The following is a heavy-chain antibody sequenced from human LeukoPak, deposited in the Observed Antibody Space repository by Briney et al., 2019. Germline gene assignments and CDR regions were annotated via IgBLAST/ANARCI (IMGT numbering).Heavy chain of an antibody. CDR3: AESSSPPQYYFDY. CDR1: GGSISSSNW. Sequence: SGTLSLTCAVSGGSISSSNWWSWVRQPPGKGLEWIGEIYHSGSTNYNPSLKSRVTISVDKSKNQFSLKLSSVTAADTAVYYCAESSSPPQYYFDYWGQGTLVTVSS. CDR2: IYHSGST. V-gene: IGHV4-4*02. D-gene: IGHD6-13*01. J-gene: IGHJ4*02.